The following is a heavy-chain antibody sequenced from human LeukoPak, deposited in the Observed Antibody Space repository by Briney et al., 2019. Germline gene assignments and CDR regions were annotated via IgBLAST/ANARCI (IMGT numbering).Heavy chain of an antibody. D-gene: IGHD3-22*01. CDR1: GYTFTNYY. CDR2: INSNRGGT. CDR3: AKSERLTMIGGWAPTFDS. V-gene: IGHV1-2*02. J-gene: IGHJ4*02. Sequence: ASVKVSCKASGYTFTNYYIHWVRQVPGQGLEWMGWINSNRGGTNYAQKFQGRVTMTRDTSISTAYMELRSVRSDDTAVYYCAKSERLTMIGGWAPTFDSWGQGTLVTVSS.